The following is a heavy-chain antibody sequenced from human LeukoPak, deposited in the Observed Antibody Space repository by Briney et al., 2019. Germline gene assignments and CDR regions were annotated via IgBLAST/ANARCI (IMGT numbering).Heavy chain of an antibody. CDR3: ARPRGSGCSSTSCLRAFDI. J-gene: IGHJ3*02. D-gene: IGHD2-2*01. CDR2: IYPGDSDT. CDR1: GSSFTSYW. Sequence: GXSLQISCQGSGSSFTSYWIGWVRQLPGKGLEWMGIIYPGDSDTRYSPSFQGQVTISAAKSISTAYLQWSSLKASDTAIYYCARPRGSGCSSTSCLRAFDIWGQGTMVTVSS. V-gene: IGHV5-51*01.